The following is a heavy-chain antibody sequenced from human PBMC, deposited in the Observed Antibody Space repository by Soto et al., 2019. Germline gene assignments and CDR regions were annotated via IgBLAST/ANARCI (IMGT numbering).Heavy chain of an antibody. CDR1: GFTFSRYA. V-gene: IGHV3-23*01. J-gene: IGHJ4*02. D-gene: IGHD1-1*01. Sequence: GGSLRLSCVASGFTFSRYAMGWVRQAPGKGLEWVSVISGSGGNIHYVDSVKGRFTISRDNSKNTLYLQMNSLRVDDTAVYICATQDFRGTTGTAWGQGTLVTVSS. CDR2: ISGSGGNI. CDR3: ATQDFRGTTGTA.